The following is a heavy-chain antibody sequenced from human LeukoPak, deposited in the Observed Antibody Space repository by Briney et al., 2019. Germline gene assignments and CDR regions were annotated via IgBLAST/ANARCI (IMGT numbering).Heavy chain of an antibody. Sequence: GGSLRLSCAASGFTFSGHWMHWVRQAPGKGLVWVSRIKSDGSTTSYADSVKGRFTISRDNAKNTLSLQMNRLRAEDTAVYYCAREYSSGWTSDYWGQGTLVTVSS. CDR1: GFTFSGHW. D-gene: IGHD6-19*01. J-gene: IGHJ4*02. CDR3: AREYSSGWTSDY. CDR2: IKSDGSTT. V-gene: IGHV3-74*01.